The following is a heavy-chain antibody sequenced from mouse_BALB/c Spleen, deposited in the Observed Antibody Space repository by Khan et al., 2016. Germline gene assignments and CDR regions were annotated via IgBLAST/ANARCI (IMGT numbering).Heavy chain of an antibody. CDR2: IDPFNGGT. J-gene: IGHJ4*01. CDR3: ARGGTTVVALYYAMDY. D-gene: IGHD1-1*01. CDR1: GYSFTSYY. Sequence: VQLQQSGPELMKPGASVKISCKASGYSFTSYYMHWVKQSHGKSLEWIGYIDPFNGGTSYNQKFKGKATLTVDKSSSTAYMHLSSLTSEDSAVYYWARGGTTVVALYYAMDYWGQGTSVTVSS. V-gene: IGHV1S135*01.